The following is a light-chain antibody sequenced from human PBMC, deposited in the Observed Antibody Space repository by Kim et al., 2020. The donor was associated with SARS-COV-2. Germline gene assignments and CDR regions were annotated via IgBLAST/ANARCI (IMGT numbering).Light chain of an antibody. CDR1: SSNIGNNY. V-gene: IGLV1-51*01. CDR3: GTWDSSLSAEV. CDR2: DNN. Sequence: GQEVTIPCSGSSSNIGNNYVSWYQHLPGTAPKLLIYDNNKRPSGIPDRFSGSKSGTSATLGITGLQTGDEADYYCGTWDSSLSAEVFGGGTQLTVL. J-gene: IGLJ2*01.